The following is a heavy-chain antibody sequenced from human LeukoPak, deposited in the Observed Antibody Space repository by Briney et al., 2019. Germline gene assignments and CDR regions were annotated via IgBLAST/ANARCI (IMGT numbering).Heavy chain of an antibody. V-gene: IGHV3-7*01. CDR3: AIWTSGSY. CDR2: TDPSGSQK. J-gene: IGHJ4*02. Sequence: GGALRLSCAACGFSFNRSWLNWFRQDPGKGLEWVAHTDPSGSQKRYVDSVKRRFTISKDNPGTSLYLEMYSLRAEDTAIYYCAIWTSGSYWGQGTPVTVSS. CDR1: GFSFNRSW. D-gene: IGHD1-1*01.